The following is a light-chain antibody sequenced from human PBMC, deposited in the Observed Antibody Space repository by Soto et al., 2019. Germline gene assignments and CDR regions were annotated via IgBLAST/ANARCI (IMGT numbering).Light chain of an antibody. CDR1: SSDVGGYNY. CDR3: SSYAGSNTYV. J-gene: IGLJ1*01. V-gene: IGLV2-8*01. CDR2: EVS. Sequence: HSALTQPPSGSGSPGQSVSISCTGTSSDVGGYNYISWYQQHPGKAPKLMIYEVSKRPSGVPDRFSGSKSGNTASLTVSGLQAEDEADYYCSSYAGSNTYVFGTGTKVTVL.